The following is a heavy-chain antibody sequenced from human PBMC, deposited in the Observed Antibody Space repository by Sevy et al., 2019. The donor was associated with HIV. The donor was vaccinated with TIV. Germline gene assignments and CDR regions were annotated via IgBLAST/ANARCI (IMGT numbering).Heavy chain of an antibody. CDR2: ISASDGNT. J-gene: IGHJ6*02. CDR3: AKDLYGDYDMDV. Sequence: GGSLRLSCAASGFTFGIYAMSWVRQAPGKGLEWVSTISASDGNTYYADSVKGRFSISRDSSKNTLFLQLNSLRAEDTATYYCAKDLYGDYDMDVWGQGTTVTVSS. V-gene: IGHV3-23*01. D-gene: IGHD2-2*02. CDR1: GFTFGIYA.